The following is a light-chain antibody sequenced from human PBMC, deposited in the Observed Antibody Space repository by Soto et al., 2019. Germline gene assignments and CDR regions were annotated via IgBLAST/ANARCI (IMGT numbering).Light chain of an antibody. J-gene: IGKJ1*01. Sequence: EIVMTQSPATLSVSPGERATLSCRASKSVSSNLAWYQQKPGQAPRLLIYGASTRATGIPARFSGSGSGTEFTPIISSLQSEDFSDYYCQHYNNWPPWTFGQGTKVEIK. CDR1: KSVSSN. CDR3: QHYNNWPPWT. CDR2: GAS. V-gene: IGKV3-15*01.